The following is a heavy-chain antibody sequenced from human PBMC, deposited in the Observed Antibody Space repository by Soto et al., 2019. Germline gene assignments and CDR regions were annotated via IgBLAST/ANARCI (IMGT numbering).Heavy chain of an antibody. CDR2: IYHSGST. J-gene: IGHJ4*02. Sequence: QLQLQESGSGLVKPSQTLSLTCAVSGGSISGGGYSWSWIRQPPGKGLEWIGYIYHSGSTYYNPSLKSRVTISVDRSKKEFALRLSSVTAADTAVDYCARGDYGDYSYFDSWGRGTLVTVSS. CDR3: ARGDYGDYSYFDS. CDR1: GGSISGGGYS. D-gene: IGHD4-17*01. V-gene: IGHV4-30-2*01.